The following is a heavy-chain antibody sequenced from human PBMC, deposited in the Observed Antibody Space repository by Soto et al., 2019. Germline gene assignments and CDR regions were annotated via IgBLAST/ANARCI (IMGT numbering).Heavy chain of an antibody. CDR2: INAGNGNT. V-gene: IGHV1-3*01. J-gene: IGHJ6*02. CDR1: GYTFTSYA. Sequence: GASVKVSCKASGYTFTSYAMHWVRQAPGQRLEWMGWINAGNGNTKYSQKFQGRVTITRDTSASTAYMELSSLRSEDTAVCYCARVPVKTHNYYYYGMDVWGQGTTVTVSS. CDR3: ARVPVKTHNYYYYGMDV.